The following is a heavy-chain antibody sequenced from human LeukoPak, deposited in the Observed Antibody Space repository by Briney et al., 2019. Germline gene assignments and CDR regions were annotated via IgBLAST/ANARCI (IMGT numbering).Heavy chain of an antibody. CDR1: GGTFSSYA. D-gene: IGHD3-10*01. Sequence: SVKVSCKASGGTFSSYAISWVRQAPGQGLEWMGGIIPIFGTANYAQKFQGRVTITADESTSTAYMELSRLRSEDTAVYYCAREHYSSGSYDYWGQGTLVTVSS. J-gene: IGHJ4*02. V-gene: IGHV1-69*13. CDR3: AREHYSSGSYDY. CDR2: IIPIFGTA.